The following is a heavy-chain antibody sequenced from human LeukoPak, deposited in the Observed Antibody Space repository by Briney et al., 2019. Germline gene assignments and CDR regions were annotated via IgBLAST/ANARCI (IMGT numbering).Heavy chain of an antibody. CDR3: ARQEYCSGGSCYTWFDP. J-gene: IGHJ5*02. Sequence: GESLKISCRASGHEFPDYWIGWVRQMPGKGLEWMGIIFPRDSNTVYGPSFQGQVTISVDTSISTAYLQWSSLKASDTAIYYCARQEYCSGGSCYTWFDPWGQGTLVIVSS. D-gene: IGHD2-15*01. CDR1: GHEFPDYW. CDR2: IFPRDSNT. V-gene: IGHV5-51*01.